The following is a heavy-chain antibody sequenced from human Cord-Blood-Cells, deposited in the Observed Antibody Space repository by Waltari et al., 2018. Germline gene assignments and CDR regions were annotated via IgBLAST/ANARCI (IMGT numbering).Heavy chain of an antibody. J-gene: IGHJ4*02. D-gene: IGHD4-17*01. V-gene: IGHV4-39*01. CDR3: ARQTTVTTYYFDY. CDR1: GGSISRSSYY. Sequence: QLQLQESGPGLVKPSETLSLTCPVSGGSISRSSYYWGWIRQPPGTGLEWIGSIYYSGSTYYNPSLKSRVTISVDTSKNQFSLKLSSVTAADTAVYYCARQTTVTTYYFDYWGQGTLVTVSS. CDR2: IYYSGST.